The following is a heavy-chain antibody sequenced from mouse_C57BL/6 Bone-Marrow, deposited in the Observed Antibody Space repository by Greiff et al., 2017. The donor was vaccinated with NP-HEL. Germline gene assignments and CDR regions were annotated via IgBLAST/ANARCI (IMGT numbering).Heavy chain of an antibody. J-gene: IGHJ4*01. CDR2: INYDGSST. D-gene: IGHD2-4*01. CDR1: GFTFSDYY. Sequence: EVKLMESEGGLVQPGSSMKLSCTASGFTFSDYYMAWVRQVPEKGLEWVANINYDGSSTYYLDYLKSRFIISRYNARNILYLQMRSLKAEDTATYYCAREGGLRRRTYAMDYWGQGTSVTVSS. CDR3: AREGGLRRRTYAMDY. V-gene: IGHV5-16*01.